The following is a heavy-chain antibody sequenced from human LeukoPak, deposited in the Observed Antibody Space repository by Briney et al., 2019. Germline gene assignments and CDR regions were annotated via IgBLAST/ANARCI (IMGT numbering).Heavy chain of an antibody. CDR3: VRQEGSCSGGSCYPVAFDI. CDR2: INHSGST. J-gene: IGHJ3*02. D-gene: IGHD2-15*01. Sequence: SETLSLTCAVYGGSFSGYYWSWIRQPPGKGLEWIGEINHSGSTNYNPSLKSRVTISVDTSKNQFSLKLSSVTAADTAVYYCVRQEGSCSGGSCYPVAFDIWGQGSMVTVSS. V-gene: IGHV4-34*01. CDR1: GGSFSGYY.